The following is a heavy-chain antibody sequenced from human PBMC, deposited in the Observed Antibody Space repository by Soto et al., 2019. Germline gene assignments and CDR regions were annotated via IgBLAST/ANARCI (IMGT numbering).Heavy chain of an antibody. CDR3: AGVVVAATGAFDI. CDR1: GGSVSSGSYY. V-gene: IGHV4-61*01. J-gene: IGHJ3*02. D-gene: IGHD2-15*01. CDR2: IYYSGST. Sequence: PSETLSLTCTVSGGSVSSGSYYWSWIRQPPGKGLEWIGYIYYSGSTNYNPSLKSRVTISVDTSKNQFSLELSSVTAADTAVYYCAGVVVAATGAFDIWGQGTMVTVSS.